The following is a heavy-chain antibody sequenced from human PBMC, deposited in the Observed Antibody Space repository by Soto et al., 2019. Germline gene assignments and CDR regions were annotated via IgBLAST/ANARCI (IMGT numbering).Heavy chain of an antibody. J-gene: IGHJ6*02. CDR3: AKDRDFWSGYTYYGMDV. CDR2: ISGSGGST. V-gene: IGHV3-23*01. CDR1: GFTFSSYA. D-gene: IGHD3-3*01. Sequence: EVQLLESGGGLVQPGGSLRLSCAASGFTFSSYAMSWVRQAPGKGLEWVSAISGSGGSTYYADSVKGRFTISRDNSKNTLHLQMNSLRAEDTAVYYCAKDRDFWSGYTYYGMDVWGQGTTVTVSS.